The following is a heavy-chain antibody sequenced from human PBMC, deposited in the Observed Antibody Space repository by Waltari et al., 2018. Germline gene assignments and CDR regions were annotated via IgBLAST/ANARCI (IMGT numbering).Heavy chain of an antibody. V-gene: IGHV4-34*01. Sequence: QVQLQQWGAGLLKPSETLSLTCAVYGGSFSGYYWSWIRQPPGKGLEWIGEINHRGSTNYNPSLKSRVTISVDTSKNQFSLKLSSVTAADTAVYYCARVVVVAATSSYYYGMDVWGQGTTVTVSS. J-gene: IGHJ6*02. D-gene: IGHD2-15*01. CDR1: GGSFSGYY. CDR2: INHRGST. CDR3: ARVVVVAATSSYYYGMDV.